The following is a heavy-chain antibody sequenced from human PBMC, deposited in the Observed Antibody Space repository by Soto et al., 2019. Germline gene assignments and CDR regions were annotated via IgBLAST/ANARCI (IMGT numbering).Heavy chain of an antibody. Sequence: QVQLVESGGGEVQPGRSLTLSCAASGFTFSTYGMHWVRQTPGKGLEWVAVISYDGTNKFYSDPVKGRFTISRDNFKNTLTLQMNSLRADDTAVYSCAKDLQSYGDYDYYCYGMDVWGLGTRVTVSS. CDR3: AKDLQSYGDYDYYCYGMDV. CDR2: ISYDGTNK. V-gene: IGHV3-30*18. CDR1: GFTFSTYG. D-gene: IGHD4-17*01. J-gene: IGHJ6*02.